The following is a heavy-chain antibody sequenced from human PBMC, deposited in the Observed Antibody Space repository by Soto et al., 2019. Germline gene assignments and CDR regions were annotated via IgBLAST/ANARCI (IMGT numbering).Heavy chain of an antibody. D-gene: IGHD3-16*02. Sequence: ASETQCLSCTVDGGSFRGYGGTWIRKTQGKGLEWIGEINHSGSTKYSPSLESRVTISLDTSKNHFSLKLSSVTAADTAVYYCARIRMLGIGVWGSYRQHYFDHWGQGTLVTVSS. CDR1: GGSFRGYG. CDR2: INHSGST. V-gene: IGHV4-34*01. CDR3: ARIRMLGIGVWGSYRQHYFDH. J-gene: IGHJ4*02.